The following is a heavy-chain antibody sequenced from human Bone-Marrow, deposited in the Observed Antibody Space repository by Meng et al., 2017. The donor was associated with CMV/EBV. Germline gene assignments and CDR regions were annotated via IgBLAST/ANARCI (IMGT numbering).Heavy chain of an antibody. CDR2: ISSSSSTI. V-gene: IGHV3-48*04. Sequence: GESLKISCAASGFTFSSYSMNWVRQAPGKGLEWVSYISSSSSTIYYADSVKGRFTISRDNAKNSLYLQMNSLRAEDTAVYYCAREGYDFWSGYPTLYYYGMDVWGQGTTVTVSS. CDR1: GFTFSSYS. CDR3: AREGYDFWSGYPTLYYYGMDV. J-gene: IGHJ6*02. D-gene: IGHD3-3*01.